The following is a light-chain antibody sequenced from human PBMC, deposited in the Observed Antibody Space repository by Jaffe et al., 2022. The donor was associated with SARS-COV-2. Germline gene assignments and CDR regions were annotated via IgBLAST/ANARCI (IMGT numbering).Light chain of an antibody. CDR3: VAWDDSLNGWV. CDR1: RSNIGSNS. J-gene: IGLJ3*02. CDR2: TNN. Sequence: QSVLTQPPSASGTPGQRVTISCSGSRSNIGSNSVNWYQHLPGTALKLLIYTNNQRPSGVPDRFSASKSGTSVSLAISGLQSEDEADYYCVAWDDSLNGWVFGGGTKLTVL. V-gene: IGLV1-44*01.